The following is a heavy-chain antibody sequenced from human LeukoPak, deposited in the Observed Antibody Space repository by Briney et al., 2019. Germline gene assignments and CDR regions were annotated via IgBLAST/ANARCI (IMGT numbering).Heavy chain of an antibody. V-gene: IGHV3-30*04. CDR3: ARSLATSYYYMDV. CDR2: ISYDGSNK. D-gene: IGHD5-12*01. Sequence: PGGSLRLSCAASGFTFSNYAMHWVRQAPGKGLEWVAVISYDGSNKFYADSVKGRFTISRDNSKNTLHLQMNSLRAEDTAVYYCARSLATSYYYMDVWGKGTTDTVSS. CDR1: GFTFSNYA. J-gene: IGHJ6*03.